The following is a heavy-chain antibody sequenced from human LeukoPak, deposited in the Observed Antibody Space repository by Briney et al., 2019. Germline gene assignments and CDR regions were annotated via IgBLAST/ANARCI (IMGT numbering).Heavy chain of an antibody. Sequence: GGSLRLSCAASGFTFSSYEMNWIRQAPGKGLEWVSYISSSGSTIYYADSVKGRFTISRDNAKNSLYLQMNSLRAEDTAVYYCAGGVDYGDYAYYFDYWGQGTLVTVSS. CDR1: GFTFSSYE. CDR2: ISSSGSTI. D-gene: IGHD4-17*01. J-gene: IGHJ4*02. V-gene: IGHV3-48*03. CDR3: AGGVDYGDYAYYFDY.